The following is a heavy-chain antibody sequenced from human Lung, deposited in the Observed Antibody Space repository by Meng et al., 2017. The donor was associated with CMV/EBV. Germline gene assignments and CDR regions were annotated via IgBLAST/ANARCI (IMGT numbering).Heavy chain of an antibody. J-gene: IGHJ4*02. CDR3: AREKSPGHFDY. CDR2: INPNNGGT. Sequence: QVPLVASGAEVVKDWASLRVSCRASGYTFTDYFLHWVRQAPGQGLEWLGTINPNNGGTNYAQRFQDRVTLTRDTSTSTVYMELSSLGSEDTALYYCAREKSPGHFDYLGQGILVTVSS. V-gene: IGHV1-46*01. CDR1: GYTFTDYF.